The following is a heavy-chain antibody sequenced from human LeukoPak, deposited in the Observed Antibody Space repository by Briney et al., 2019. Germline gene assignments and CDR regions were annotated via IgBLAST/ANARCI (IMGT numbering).Heavy chain of an antibody. J-gene: IGHJ4*02. Sequence: ASVKVSCKASGYTFTSYYMHWVRQAPGQGHEWMGIINPSGGSTSYAQKFQGRVTMTRDTSTSTVYMELSSLRSEDTAVYYCAREPSGEDFWSGYLIDYWGQGTLVTVSS. CDR3: AREPSGEDFWSGYLIDY. CDR2: INPSGGST. CDR1: GYTFTSYY. D-gene: IGHD3-3*01. V-gene: IGHV1-46*03.